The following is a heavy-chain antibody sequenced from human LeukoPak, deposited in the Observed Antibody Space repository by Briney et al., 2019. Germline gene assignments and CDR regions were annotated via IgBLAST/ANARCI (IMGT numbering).Heavy chain of an antibody. Sequence: ASVKVSCKASGYTFTGYYMHWVRQAPGQGLEWTGRINPNSGGTNYAQKFQGRVTMTRDMSISTAYMELSRLRSDDTAVYYCAPTSIAAAGNFDYWGQGTLVTVSS. V-gene: IGHV1-2*06. J-gene: IGHJ4*02. CDR2: INPNSGGT. CDR3: APTSIAAAGNFDY. D-gene: IGHD6-13*01. CDR1: GYTFTGYY.